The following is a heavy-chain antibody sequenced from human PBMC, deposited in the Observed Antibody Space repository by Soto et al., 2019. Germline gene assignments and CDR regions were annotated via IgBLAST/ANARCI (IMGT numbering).Heavy chain of an antibody. V-gene: IGHV3-30-3*01. D-gene: IGHD3-22*01. Sequence: QVQLVESGGGVVQPGRSLRLSCAASGFTFSSYAMHWVRQAPGKGLEWVAVISYDGSNKYYADSVKGRFTISRDNSKNTLYLQMNSLRAEDTAVYYCARDSYYDSSGYDSDRRYYYYGMDVWGQGTTVTVSS. CDR3: ARDSYYDSSGYDSDRRYYYYGMDV. CDR1: GFTFSSYA. CDR2: ISYDGSNK. J-gene: IGHJ6*02.